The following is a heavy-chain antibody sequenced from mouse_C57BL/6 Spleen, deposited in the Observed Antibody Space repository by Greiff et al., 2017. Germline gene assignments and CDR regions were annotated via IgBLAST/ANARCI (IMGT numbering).Heavy chain of an antibody. CDR3: TTIYYDYDGAWFAY. J-gene: IGHJ3*01. CDR2: IDPENGDT. CDR1: GFNIKDDY. D-gene: IGHD2-4*01. Sequence: DVQLQESGAELVRPGASVKLSCTASGFNIKDDYMHWVKQRPEQGLEWIGWIDPENGDTEYASKFQGKATITADTSSNTAYLQLSSLTSEDTAVYYCTTIYYDYDGAWFAYWGQGTLVTVSA. V-gene: IGHV14-4*01.